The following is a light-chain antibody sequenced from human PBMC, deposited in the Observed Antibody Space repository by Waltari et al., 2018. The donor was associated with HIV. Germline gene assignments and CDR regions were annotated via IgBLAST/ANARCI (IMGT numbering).Light chain of an antibody. V-gene: IGKV3-15*01. CDR2: GAS. Sequence: EIVMTQSPATLSVSPGERATLSCSASQSVSSNLAWYQQKPGQAPRLLIHGASTRATGIPARFSGSGSGTEFTLTISSLQSEDFAVYYCQQYNNWPPMYTFGQGTKLEIK. J-gene: IGKJ2*01. CDR1: QSVSSN. CDR3: QQYNNWPPMYT.